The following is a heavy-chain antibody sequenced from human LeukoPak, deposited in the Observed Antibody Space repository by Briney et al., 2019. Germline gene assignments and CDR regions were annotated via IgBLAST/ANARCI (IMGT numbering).Heavy chain of an antibody. Sequence: GGSLRLSCAASGFTISSHWMSWVRQAPGKGLEWVAYIEPDGGETKYVDSVKGRFTISRDNAKNSLYLQMGSLGAEDTAVYYCVTGGHYSGSWGQGSLVTVSS. CDR3: VTGGHYSGS. D-gene: IGHD3-22*01. J-gene: IGHJ5*02. V-gene: IGHV3-7*01. CDR1: GFTISSHW. CDR2: IEPDGGET.